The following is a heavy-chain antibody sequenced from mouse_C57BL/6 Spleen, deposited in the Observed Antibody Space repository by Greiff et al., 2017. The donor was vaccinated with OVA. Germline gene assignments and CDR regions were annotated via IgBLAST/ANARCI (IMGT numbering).Heavy chain of an antibody. CDR1: GYAFSSSW. V-gene: IGHV1-82*01. CDR2: IYPGDGDT. Sequence: QVQLQQSGPELVKPGASVKISCKASGYAFSSSWMNWVKQRPGQGLEWIGRIYPGDGDTNYNGKFKGKATLTADHSSSTAYMQLSSLTSEDSAVYCWARRDSSGPAWFAYWGQGTLVTVSA. D-gene: IGHD3-2*02. J-gene: IGHJ3*01. CDR3: ARRDSSGPAWFAY.